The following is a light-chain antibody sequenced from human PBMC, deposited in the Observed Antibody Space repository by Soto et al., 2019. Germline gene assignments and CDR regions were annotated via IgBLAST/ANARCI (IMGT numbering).Light chain of an antibody. J-gene: IGLJ1*01. CDR3: AAWDDSLNAL. V-gene: IGLV1-44*01. CDR1: SSNIGDNP. Sequence: QSALTQPLSASGTPGQRITISCSGSSSNIGDNPVNWYQQLPGAAPKLLIYINDQRPSGVPDRFSGSKSGTSASLAISGLQPEDEADYYCAAWDDSLNALFGTGTKAPS. CDR2: IND.